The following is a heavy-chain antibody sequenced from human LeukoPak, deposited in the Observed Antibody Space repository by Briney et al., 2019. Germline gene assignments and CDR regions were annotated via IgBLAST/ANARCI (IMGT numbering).Heavy chain of an antibody. Sequence: PSETLSLTCTVSGGSISSYYWSWIRQPPGKGLEWIGYIYYSGSTNYNPSLKSRVTISVDTSKNQFSLKLSSVTAADTAVYYCASGYGYDAFDIWGQGTMVTVSS. CDR3: ASGYGYDAFDI. J-gene: IGHJ3*02. D-gene: IGHD5-18*01. CDR1: GGSISSYY. CDR2: IYYSGST. V-gene: IGHV4-59*01.